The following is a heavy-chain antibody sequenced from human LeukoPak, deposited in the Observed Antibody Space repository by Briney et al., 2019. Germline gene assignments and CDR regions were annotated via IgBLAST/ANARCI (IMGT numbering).Heavy chain of an antibody. Sequence: QSGGSLRLSCVASGFTFSSYWMHWVRQAPGKGLVWVSRIDYGGSTTSYADSVKGQFTISRDNAKNTMYLQMNSLRAEDTAVYYCARDLTGDSDYWGQGTLVTVSS. CDR2: IDYGGSTT. CDR3: ARDLTGDSDY. D-gene: IGHD7-27*01. J-gene: IGHJ4*02. CDR1: GFTFSSYW. V-gene: IGHV3-74*01.